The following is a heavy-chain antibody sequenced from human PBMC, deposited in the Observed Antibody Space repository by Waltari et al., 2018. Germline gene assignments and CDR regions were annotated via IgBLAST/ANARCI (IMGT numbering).Heavy chain of an antibody. V-gene: IGHV3-23*04. CDR2: ISGSGGST. D-gene: IGHD3-3*01. J-gene: IGHJ6*03. CDR1: GFTFSSYA. CDR3: AKDGVLRFLEWLYPGYMDV. Sequence: EVQLVESGGGLVQPGGSLRLSCAASGFTFSSYAMSWVRQAPGKGLEWVSAISGSGGSTYYADSVKGRFTISRDNSKNTLYLQMNSLRAEDTAVYYCAKDGVLRFLEWLYPGYMDVWGKWTTVTVSS.